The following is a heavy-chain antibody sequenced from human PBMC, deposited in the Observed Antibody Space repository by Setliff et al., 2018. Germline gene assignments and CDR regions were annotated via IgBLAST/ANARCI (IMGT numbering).Heavy chain of an antibody. Sequence: ASVKVSCKASGYTFTNYGFSWVRQAPGQGLEWMGWISTYNGHTNYAQKLQGRVTLTTDTATSTAYMELRSLRSDDTAVYYCARDVPFWSGYYTGYYYYYGMDVWGQGTTVTVSS. J-gene: IGHJ6*02. CDR2: ISTYNGHT. CDR3: ARDVPFWSGYYTGYYYYYGMDV. CDR1: GYTFTNYG. D-gene: IGHD3-3*01. V-gene: IGHV1-18*01.